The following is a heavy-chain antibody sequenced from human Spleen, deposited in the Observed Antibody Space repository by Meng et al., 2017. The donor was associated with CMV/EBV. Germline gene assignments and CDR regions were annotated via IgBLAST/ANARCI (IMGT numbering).Heavy chain of an antibody. J-gene: IGHJ5*02. CDR1: GFTFTSSA. D-gene: IGHD2-2*01. CDR2: IVVGSGNT. Sequence: SVKVSCKASGFTFTSSAVQWVRQARGQRLEWIGWIVVGSGNTNYAQKFQERVTITRDMSTSTAYVELSSLRSEDTAVYYCAADRKYQLLGNYNWFDPWGQGTLVTVSS. V-gene: IGHV1-58*01. CDR3: AADRKYQLLGNYNWFDP.